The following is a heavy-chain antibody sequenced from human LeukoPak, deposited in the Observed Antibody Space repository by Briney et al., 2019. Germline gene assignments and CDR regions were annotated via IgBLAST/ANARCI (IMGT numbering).Heavy chain of an antibody. D-gene: IGHD3-22*01. CDR1: GFTFSSYW. V-gene: IGHV3-7*01. CDR2: IKQDGSEK. Sequence: LPGGSLRLSCAASGFTFSSYWMSLVRQAPGKGLEWVANIKQDGSEKYYVDSVKGRFTISRDNAKNSLYLQMNSLRAEDTAVYYCARDYYDSSGAWDYWGQGILVTVSS. J-gene: IGHJ4*02. CDR3: ARDYYDSSGAWDY.